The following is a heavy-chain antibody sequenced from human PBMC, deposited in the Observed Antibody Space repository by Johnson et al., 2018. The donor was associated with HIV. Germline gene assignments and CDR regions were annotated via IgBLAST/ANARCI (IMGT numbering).Heavy chain of an antibody. J-gene: IGHJ3*02. Sequence: QVQLVESGGGVVQPGGSLRLSCAASGFTFSSYGMHWVRQAPGKELEWVSVIYNGDTTYYADSVKGRFIISRDNSKNTLCLQMNSLRAEDTAVYYCARNCGGDCSGHDAFDIWGQGTMVTVSS. CDR1: GFTFSSYG. CDR2: IYNGDTT. CDR3: ARNCGGDCSGHDAFDI. D-gene: IGHD2-21*02. V-gene: IGHV3-NL1*01.